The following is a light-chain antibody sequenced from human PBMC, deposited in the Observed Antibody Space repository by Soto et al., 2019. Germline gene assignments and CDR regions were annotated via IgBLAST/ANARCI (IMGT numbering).Light chain of an antibody. Sequence: EIVMTQSPATLSVSPGERATLSCRASQSVSSNLVWYQQKPGQAPRLLIYDASTRATGIPARFSGSGAGTEFSLTVSSLQSEDFAVYYWQQYNSWPTFGQGTKVEIK. CDR3: QQYNSWPT. CDR2: DAS. V-gene: IGKV3-15*01. J-gene: IGKJ1*01. CDR1: QSVSSN.